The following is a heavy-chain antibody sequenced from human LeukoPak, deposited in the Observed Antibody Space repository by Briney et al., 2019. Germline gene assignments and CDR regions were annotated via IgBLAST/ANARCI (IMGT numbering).Heavy chain of an antibody. CDR2: INQSGRT. V-gene: IGHV4-34*01. D-gene: IGHD6-13*01. CDR3: ARLGYTKSSNYYYYYLDV. Sequence: SETLSLTCGVSGASLSGYYWNWIRQPPGKGLEWIGEINQSGRTNYNSSLKSRVTISADMSKNQFSLKLSSVTAADTAVYYCARLGYTKSSNYYYYYLDVWGKGTSLRLSS. J-gene: IGHJ6*03. CDR1: GASLSGYY.